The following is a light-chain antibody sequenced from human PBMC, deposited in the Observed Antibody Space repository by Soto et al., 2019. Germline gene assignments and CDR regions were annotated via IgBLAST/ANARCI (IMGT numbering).Light chain of an antibody. V-gene: IGLV2-14*01. CDR1: NSDVGGYDY. CDR2: EVS. CDR3: SSYTSSTTLGV. J-gene: IGLJ3*02. Sequence: QSALTQPASVSGSPGQSITISCTGTNSDVGGYDYVSWYQQHPGKAPKLMIYEVSHRPSGVSNRFSGSRSGNTASLPISGLQAEDEADYYCSSYTSSTTLGVFGGGTQLTVL.